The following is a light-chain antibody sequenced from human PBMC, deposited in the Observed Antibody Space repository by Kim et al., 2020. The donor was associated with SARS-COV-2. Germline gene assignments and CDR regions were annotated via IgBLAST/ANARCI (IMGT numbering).Light chain of an antibody. CDR3: QQYGSSPPALT. CDR1: QSITSTY. J-gene: IGKJ4*01. CDR2: GAS. Sequence: GERATLYCGASQSITSTYSAWYQQRPGQAPRLLIYGASTRAAGIPDRFSGSGSGTAFTLTISGLEPEDFAVYYCQQYGSSPPALTFGGGTKVDIK. V-gene: IGKV3-20*01.